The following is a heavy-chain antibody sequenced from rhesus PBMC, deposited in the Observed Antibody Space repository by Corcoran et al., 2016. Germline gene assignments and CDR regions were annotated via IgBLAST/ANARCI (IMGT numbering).Heavy chain of an antibody. V-gene: IGHV1-200*01. Sequence: QVQLVQSGAEVKKPGTSVKLSCKASGYTFTSYYINWVRHAPGQVLEWMGLNNPSNGNTDYAQKFQGRVTMTMDTSTSTAYMELNSLRSEDTAVYYCAKNYYSGSYYSRDFDYWGQGVLVTVSS. CDR1: GYTFTSYY. CDR2: NNPSNGNT. D-gene: IGHD3-16*01. CDR3: AKNYYSGSYYSRDFDY. J-gene: IGHJ4*01.